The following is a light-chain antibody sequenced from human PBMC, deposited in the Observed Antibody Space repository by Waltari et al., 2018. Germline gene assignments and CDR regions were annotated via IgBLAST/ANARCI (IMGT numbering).Light chain of an antibody. CDR3: GTWDSSLSGAV. CDR2: EDS. Sequence: QSVLTQPPSVSAAPGPRVTISCSGGHSHIGNNYVSWYRQFPGTAPKLLIYEDSERPSGVPGRCSGSKSGTSATLDITGLQAGDEADYYCGTWDSSLSGAVFGGGTHLTVL. V-gene: IGLV1-51*02. CDR1: HSHIGNNY. J-gene: IGLJ7*01.